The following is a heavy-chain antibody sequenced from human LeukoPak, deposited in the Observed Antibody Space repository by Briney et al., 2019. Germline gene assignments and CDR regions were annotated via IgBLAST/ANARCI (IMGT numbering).Heavy chain of an antibody. CDR3: ARNFDS. Sequence: GGSLRLSCAASGFTISNYEMNWVRQAPGKGLEWVSHIRRSGSIIYYADSVKGRFTTSRDDAKDSVYLQMESLRVEDTAIYYCARNFDSWGQGTLVTVSS. CDR1: GFTISNYE. J-gene: IGHJ4*02. CDR2: IRRSGSII. V-gene: IGHV3-48*03.